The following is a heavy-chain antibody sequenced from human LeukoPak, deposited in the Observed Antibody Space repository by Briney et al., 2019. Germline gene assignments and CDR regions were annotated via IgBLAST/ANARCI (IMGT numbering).Heavy chain of an antibody. Sequence: PSETLSLTCTVSGGSIRSSYYYWGWIRQPPGKGLEWIGSIYYSGSTYYNPSLKSRVTISVDTSKNQFSLKLSSVTAADTAVYYCARQPTITMTVVVHNWFDPWGQGTLVTVSS. J-gene: IGHJ5*02. D-gene: IGHD3-22*01. V-gene: IGHV4-39*01. CDR1: GGSIRSSYYY. CDR2: IYYSGST. CDR3: ARQPTITMTVVVHNWFDP.